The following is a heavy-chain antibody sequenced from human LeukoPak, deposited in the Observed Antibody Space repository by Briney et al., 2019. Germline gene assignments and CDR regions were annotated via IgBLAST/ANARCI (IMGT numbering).Heavy chain of an antibody. D-gene: IGHD6-19*01. CDR3: AKGPLVEVAGTTWHY. V-gene: IGHV3-23*01. CDR2: ISGSGGNT. CDR1: GFTFSSYA. J-gene: IGHJ4*02. Sequence: GGSLRLSCAASGFTFSSYAMSWVRQAPGKGLEWVSAISGSGGNTYYADSVKGRFTISRDNSKNTLDLQMNSLGAEDTAVYYCAKGPLVEVAGTTWHYWGQGTLVTVSS.